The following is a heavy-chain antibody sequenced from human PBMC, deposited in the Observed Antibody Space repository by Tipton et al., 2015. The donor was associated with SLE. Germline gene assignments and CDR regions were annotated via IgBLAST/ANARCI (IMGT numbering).Heavy chain of an antibody. V-gene: IGHV3-48*03. Sequence: LRLSCAASGFIFSNYEMNWVRQAPGKGLEWVSYISSSGSDIFYADSVKDRFTISRDNTKNSLYLQLNSLRAEDTAVYYCARVAYGDYSDYWGQGTLVTVSS. CDR1: GFIFSNYE. D-gene: IGHD4-17*01. CDR3: ARVAYGDYSDY. J-gene: IGHJ4*02. CDR2: ISSSGSDI.